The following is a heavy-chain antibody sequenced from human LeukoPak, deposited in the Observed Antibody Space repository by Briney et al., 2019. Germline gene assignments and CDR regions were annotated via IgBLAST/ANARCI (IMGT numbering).Heavy chain of an antibody. J-gene: IGHJ4*02. CDR1: GFTFDDYA. D-gene: IGHD3-9*01. CDR2: ISGDSGST. Sequence: GGSLRLXCAASGFTFDDYAMHWVRQAPGKGLEWVSLISGDSGSTYYADSVKGRFTISRDNSKNSLYLQMNSLRTEDTALYCCAKDILTGYCLDYWGQGTLVTVSS. CDR3: AKDILTGYCLDY. V-gene: IGHV3-43*02.